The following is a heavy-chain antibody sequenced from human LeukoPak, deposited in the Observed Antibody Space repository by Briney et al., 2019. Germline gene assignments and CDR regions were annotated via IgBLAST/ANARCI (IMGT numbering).Heavy chain of an antibody. CDR1: GYTFTGYY. CDR3: ARVVHTSKRITMVRGALRP. CDR2: INPNSGGT. Sequence: ASMKVSCKASGYTFTGYYIHWVRQAPGQGLEWMGWINPNSGGTNYAQKFQGRVTMTRDTSISTASMELSSLRSEDTAVYYCARVVHTSKRITMVRGALRPWGQGTLVTVSS. J-gene: IGHJ5*02. D-gene: IGHD3-10*01. V-gene: IGHV1-2*02.